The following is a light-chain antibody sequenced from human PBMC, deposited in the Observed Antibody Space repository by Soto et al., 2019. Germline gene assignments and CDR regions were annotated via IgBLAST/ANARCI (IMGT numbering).Light chain of an antibody. J-gene: IGKJ3*01. CDR1: QSISSW. V-gene: IGKV1-5*03. Sequence: DIQMTQSPSTLSASVGDRVTITCRASQSISSWLAWYQQKPGKAPKLLIYKASSLESGVPSRFSGSGSGTEFTLTISRLQPDDFATYYCQQYNTLFGPGTKVDIK. CDR2: KAS. CDR3: QQYNTL.